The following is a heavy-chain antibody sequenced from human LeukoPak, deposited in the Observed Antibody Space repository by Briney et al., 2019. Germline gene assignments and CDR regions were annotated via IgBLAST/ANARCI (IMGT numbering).Heavy chain of an antibody. CDR1: GYTFTSYD. Sequence: ASVKVSCKASGYTFTSYDINWVRQATGQGLEWMGWMNPNSGNTGYAQKFQGRVTMTRNTSISTAYMELSSLRSEDTAVYYCARGPYCSGGSCYSEVPHWGQGTLVTVSS. CDR3: ARGPYCSGGSCYSEVPH. CDR2: MNPNSGNT. J-gene: IGHJ4*02. V-gene: IGHV1-8*01. D-gene: IGHD2-15*01.